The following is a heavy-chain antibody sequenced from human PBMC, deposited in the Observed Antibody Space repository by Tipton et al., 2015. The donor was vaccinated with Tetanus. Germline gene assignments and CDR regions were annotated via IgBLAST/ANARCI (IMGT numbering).Heavy chain of an antibody. CDR1: GGSFSGYY. D-gene: IGHD5-18*01. CDR3: ADSYGFGY. Sequence: TLSLTCAVYGGSFSGYYWSWIRQPPGKGLEWNGEINHSGSTNYNPSLKGRVTISVDTSKNQFSLKLSSVTAADTAVYYCADSYGFGYWGQGTLVTVSS. J-gene: IGHJ4*02. V-gene: IGHV4-34*01. CDR2: INHSGST.